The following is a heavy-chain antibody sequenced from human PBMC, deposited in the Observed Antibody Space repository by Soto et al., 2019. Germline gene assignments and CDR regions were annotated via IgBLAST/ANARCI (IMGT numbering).Heavy chain of an antibody. V-gene: IGHV3-33*01. Sequence: PGGSLRLSCAASGFPFSSYGLHWVRRAPGKGLDWVAVISYDGNNKYYSASVKGRFTISTENSKNTLYLQMNSLRVEDTAVYYCARVSRSAYYPKYGGRGTVVTVSS. CDR3: ARVSRSAYYPKY. D-gene: IGHD3-3*01. J-gene: IGHJ4*02. CDR2: ISYDGNNK. CDR1: GFPFSSYG.